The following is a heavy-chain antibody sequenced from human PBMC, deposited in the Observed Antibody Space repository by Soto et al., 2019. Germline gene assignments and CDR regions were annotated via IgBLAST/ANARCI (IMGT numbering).Heavy chain of an antibody. CDR3: ASVREAKDGSVPPPAAFDI. Sequence: SVKVSCKASGGTFSSYAISWVRQAPGQGLEWMGGIIPIFGTANYAQKFQGRVTITADESTSTAYMELSSLRSEDTAVYYCASVREAKDGSVPPPAAFDIWGQGTMVTVSS. CDR2: IIPIFGTA. J-gene: IGHJ3*02. V-gene: IGHV1-69*13. CDR1: GGTFSSYA. D-gene: IGHD3-10*01.